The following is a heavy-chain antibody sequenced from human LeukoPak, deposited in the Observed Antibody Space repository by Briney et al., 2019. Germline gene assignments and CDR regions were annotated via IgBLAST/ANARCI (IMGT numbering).Heavy chain of an antibody. V-gene: IGHV3-21*01. Sequence: PGGSLRLSCAASGFTFSSYSMTWVRQAPGKGLEWVSSISSSSSYIYYADSVKGRFTISRDNAKNSLYLQMNSLRAEDTAVYYCARDGYCSSTSCYQDVWGQGTTVTVSS. D-gene: IGHD2-2*01. CDR3: ARDGYCSSTSCYQDV. J-gene: IGHJ6*02. CDR2: ISSSSSYI. CDR1: GFTFSSYS.